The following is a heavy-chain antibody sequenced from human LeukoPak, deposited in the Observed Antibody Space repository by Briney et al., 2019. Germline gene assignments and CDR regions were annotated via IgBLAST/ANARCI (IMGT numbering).Heavy chain of an antibody. D-gene: IGHD3-22*01. Sequence: GRSLRLSCAASGFTFSSYAMHWVRQAPGKGLEWVAVISYDGSNKYYADSVKGRFTISRDNSKNTLYLQMNSLRAGDTAVYYCARGRGVVISAFDIWGQGTMVTVSS. J-gene: IGHJ3*02. CDR3: ARGRGVVISAFDI. CDR1: GFTFSSYA. CDR2: ISYDGSNK. V-gene: IGHV3-30*04.